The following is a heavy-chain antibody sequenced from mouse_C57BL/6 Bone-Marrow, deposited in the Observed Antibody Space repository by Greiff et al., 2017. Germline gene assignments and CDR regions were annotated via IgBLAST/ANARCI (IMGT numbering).Heavy chain of an antibody. CDR3: TPTGYYFDY. Sequence: EVQLQQSGAELVRPGASVKLSCTASGFNIKDDYMHWVKQRPEQGLEGIGWIDPENGDTEYASKFQGKATITADTSSNTAYLQLSSLTSEDTAVYYCTPTGYYFDYWGQGTTLTVSS. J-gene: IGHJ2*01. V-gene: IGHV14-4*01. CDR2: IDPENGDT. D-gene: IGHD4-1*02. CDR1: GFNIKDDY.